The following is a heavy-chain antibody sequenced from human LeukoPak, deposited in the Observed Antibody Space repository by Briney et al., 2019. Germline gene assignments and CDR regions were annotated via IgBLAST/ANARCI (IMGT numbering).Heavy chain of an antibody. D-gene: IGHD5-18*01. CDR2: IYHSGST. CDR3: ARNNGWLRWHTSWFDP. CDR1: GYSISSGYY. V-gene: IGHV4-38-2*02. J-gene: IGHJ5*02. Sequence: PSETLSLTCTVSGYSISSGYYWGWIRQPPGKGLEWIGSIYHSGSTYYNPSLKSRVTISVGTSKNQFSLKLSSVTAADTAVYYCARNNGWLRWHTSWFDPWGQGTLVTVSS.